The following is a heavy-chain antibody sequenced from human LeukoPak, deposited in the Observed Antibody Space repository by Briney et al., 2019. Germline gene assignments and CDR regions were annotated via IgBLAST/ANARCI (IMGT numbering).Heavy chain of an antibody. Sequence: GASVKVSCYVSGYSLTELSMHCVRQAPGKGLEWMGGFDPEDGETIYAQKFQGRVTMTEDTSTDTAYMELSSLRSEDTAVYYCANYDSSGYPQFDYWGQGTLVTVSS. CDR1: GYSLTELS. CDR2: FDPEDGET. V-gene: IGHV1-24*01. CDR3: ANYDSSGYPQFDY. D-gene: IGHD3-22*01. J-gene: IGHJ4*02.